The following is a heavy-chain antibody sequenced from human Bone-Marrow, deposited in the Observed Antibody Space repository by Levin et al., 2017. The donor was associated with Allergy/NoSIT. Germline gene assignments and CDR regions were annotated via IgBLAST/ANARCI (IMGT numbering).Heavy chain of an antibody. D-gene: IGHD3-10*01. CDR3: VRSRGEKWTLMDV. J-gene: IGHJ6*02. CDR2: ISWNSGRI. Sequence: GESLKISCVGSGFMFGDYAMSWVRQTPGKGLEWVSGISWNSGRIGYADSVRDRFRISRDNAKNTLYLQMNSLRLEDTALYKCVRSRGEKWTLMDVWGRGTTVIVSS. CDR1: GFMFGDYA. V-gene: IGHV3-20*01.